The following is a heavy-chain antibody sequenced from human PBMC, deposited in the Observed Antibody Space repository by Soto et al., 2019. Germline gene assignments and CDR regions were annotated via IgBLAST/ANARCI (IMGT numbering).Heavy chain of an antibody. CDR3: ATYGSGSYKPTTFDY. Sequence: QVQLQESGPGLVKPSQTLSLTCTVSGGSISSGGYYWSWIRQHPGKGLEWMGYIYYSGSTYYNPSLKCRVTISVDTSKNQYSLKLSSVTAADTAVYYCATYGSGSYKPTTFDYWGQGTLVTVSS. J-gene: IGHJ4*02. D-gene: IGHD3-10*01. CDR1: GGSISSGGYY. CDR2: IYYSGST. V-gene: IGHV4-31*03.